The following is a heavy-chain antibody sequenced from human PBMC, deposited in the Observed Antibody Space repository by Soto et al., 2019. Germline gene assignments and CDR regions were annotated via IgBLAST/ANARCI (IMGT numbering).Heavy chain of an antibody. J-gene: IGHJ6*03. CDR3: VPGDYGDFYMDV. Sequence: GGSLRLSCAASGFTFSSYAMNWDRQTPGKGLEWVSGINNSGRGTYYADSVKGRFTISRDNSKNTLYLQMISLRAEDTAVYFCVPGDYGDFYMDVWGKGTTVTVSS. V-gene: IGHV3-23*01. CDR2: INNSGRGT. CDR1: GFTFSSYA. D-gene: IGHD4-17*01.